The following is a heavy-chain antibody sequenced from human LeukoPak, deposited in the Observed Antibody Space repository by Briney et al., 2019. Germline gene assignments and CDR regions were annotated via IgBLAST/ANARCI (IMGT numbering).Heavy chain of an antibody. V-gene: IGHV3-11*04. J-gene: IGHJ4*02. CDR1: AFTFTDYY. Sequence: GGSLRLSCAASAFTFTDYYMSWIRQAPGKGLEWISYISSSGTTTSHADSVKGRFTISRDNAKNSLYLQMNSLRAEDTAVYYCARTISRGYFDYWGQGTLVTVSS. CDR2: ISSSGTTT. CDR3: ARTISRGYFDY. D-gene: IGHD3-3*01.